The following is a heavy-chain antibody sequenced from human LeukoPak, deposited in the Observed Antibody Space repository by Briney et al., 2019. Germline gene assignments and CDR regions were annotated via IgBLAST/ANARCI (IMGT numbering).Heavy chain of an antibody. CDR1: GFTVSSNY. V-gene: IGHV3-53*01. D-gene: IGHD6-13*01. CDR2: IYSGGST. CDR3: ARVSVGQQLAYDY. J-gene: IGHJ4*02. Sequence: GGSLRLSCAASGFTVSSNYMSWVRQAPGKGLEWVSVIYSGGSTYYADSVKGRFTISRDNSKNTLYLQMNSLRAEDTAVYYCARVSVGQQLAYDYWGQGTLVTVSS.